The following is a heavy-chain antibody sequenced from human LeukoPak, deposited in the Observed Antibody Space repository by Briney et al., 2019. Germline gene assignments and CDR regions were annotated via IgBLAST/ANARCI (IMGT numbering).Heavy chain of an antibody. Sequence: GGSLRLSCAASGFTFSSYAMSWVRQAPGKGLEWVAVIAYDGGNDYYADSVKGRFTISRDNSKSTLFLQMNSLRIEDTAVYYCAKETILATIHRGFDYWGQGALVTVTS. D-gene: IGHD5-12*01. J-gene: IGHJ4*02. CDR3: AKETILATIHRGFDY. CDR2: IAYDGGND. CDR1: GFTFSSYA. V-gene: IGHV3-30*18.